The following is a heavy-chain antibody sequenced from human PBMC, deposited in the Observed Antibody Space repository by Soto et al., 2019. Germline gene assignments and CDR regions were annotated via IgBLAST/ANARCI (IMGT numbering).Heavy chain of an antibody. CDR1: GGSISSYY. D-gene: IGHD3-10*01. Sequence: LSLTCTVSGGSISSYYWSWIRQPPGKGLEWIGYIYYSGSTNYNPSLKSRVTISVDTSKNQFSLKLSSVTAADTAVYYCAREAGVRYYGSGSYYTHWGQGTLVTVSS. CDR2: IYYSGST. CDR3: AREAGVRYYGSGSYYTH. V-gene: IGHV4-59*01. J-gene: IGHJ4*02.